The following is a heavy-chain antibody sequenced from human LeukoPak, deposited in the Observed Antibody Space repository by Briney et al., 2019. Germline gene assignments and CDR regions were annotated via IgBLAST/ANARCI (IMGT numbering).Heavy chain of an antibody. CDR1: GGSFSGYY. J-gene: IGHJ3*02. D-gene: IGHD2-21*01. Sequence: SETLSLTCAVYGGSFSGYYWSWIRQPPGKGLEWIGEINHSGSTNYNPSLKSRVTISVDTSKNQYSLKLSSGTPAGMAVYYCARVPLWRGAFDIWGQGTMVTVSS. CDR3: ARVPLWRGAFDI. CDR2: INHSGST. V-gene: IGHV4-34*01.